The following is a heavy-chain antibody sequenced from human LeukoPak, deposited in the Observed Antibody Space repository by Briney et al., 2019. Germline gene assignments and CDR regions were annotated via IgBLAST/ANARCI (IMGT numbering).Heavy chain of an antibody. V-gene: IGHV3-23*01. CDR1: GFTFSSYA. D-gene: IGHD3-22*01. CDR3: AKDAYYYDSSGSTY. J-gene: IGHJ4*02. Sequence: GGSLRLSCAASGFTFSSYAMRWVRQAPGKGLEWVSAISGSGGSTYYADSVKGRFTISRDNSKNTLYLQMNSLRAEDTAVYYCAKDAYYYDSSGSTYWGQGTLVTVSS. CDR2: ISGSGGST.